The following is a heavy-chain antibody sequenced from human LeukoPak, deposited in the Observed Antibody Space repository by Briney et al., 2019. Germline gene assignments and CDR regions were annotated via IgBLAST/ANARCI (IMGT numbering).Heavy chain of an antibody. V-gene: IGHV4-59*01. CDR1: GGSFSSYY. D-gene: IGHD5-18*01. Sequence: SETLSLTCAVYGGSFSSYYWSWIRQPPGKGLEWIGYIYYSGSTNYNPSLKSRVTISVDTSKNQFSLKLSSVTAADTAVYYCARGAWRQYYFDYWGQGTLVTVSS. CDR2: IYYSGST. CDR3: ARGAWRQYYFDY. J-gene: IGHJ4*02.